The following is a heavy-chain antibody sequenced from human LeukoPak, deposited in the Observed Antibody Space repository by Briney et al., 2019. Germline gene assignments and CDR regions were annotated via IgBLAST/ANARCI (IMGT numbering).Heavy chain of an antibody. Sequence: GESLKISCKGSGYSFTSYWIGWVRQMPGKGLEWMGIIYSGDSDTRYSPSFQGQVTISADKSISTAYLQWSSLKASDTAMYYCATRSGSYFSALDYWGQGTLVTVSS. V-gene: IGHV5-51*01. CDR2: IYSGDSDT. CDR1: GYSFTSYW. D-gene: IGHD1-26*01. J-gene: IGHJ4*02. CDR3: ATRSGSYFSALDY.